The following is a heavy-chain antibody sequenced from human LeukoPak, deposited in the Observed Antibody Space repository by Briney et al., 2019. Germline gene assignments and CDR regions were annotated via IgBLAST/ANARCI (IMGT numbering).Heavy chain of an antibody. Sequence: SETLSLTCTVSGYSISSGYYWGWIRQPPGKGLEWIASISHSGSTNYNPSLKSRVTISVDTSKNQFSLKLSSVTAADTAVYYCARVIAAAGKYYYYYMDVWGKGTTVTISS. D-gene: IGHD6-13*01. V-gene: IGHV4-38-2*02. CDR2: ISHSGST. J-gene: IGHJ6*03. CDR1: GYSISSGYY. CDR3: ARVIAAAGKYYYYYMDV.